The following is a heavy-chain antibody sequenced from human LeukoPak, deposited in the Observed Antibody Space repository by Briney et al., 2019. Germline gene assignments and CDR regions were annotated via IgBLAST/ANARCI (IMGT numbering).Heavy chain of an antibody. J-gene: IGHJ5*02. Sequence: PGGSLRLSCVVSGFTFSGYAMAWVRQAPGKGLEWLSGILAGGGSTYYADSVKGRFTISRDNSKNLLYLQMNSPGADDPAVYFCAKDLNYRDGRWEFHPWGQGTLVTVSS. CDR3: AKDLNYRDGRWEFHP. CDR2: ILAGGGST. CDR1: GFTFSGYA. D-gene: IGHD4-17*01. V-gene: IGHV3-23*01.